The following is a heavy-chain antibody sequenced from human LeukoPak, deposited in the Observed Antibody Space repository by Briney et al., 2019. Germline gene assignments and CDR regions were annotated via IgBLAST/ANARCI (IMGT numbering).Heavy chain of an antibody. CDR3: ARGYSYGSYYAMDI. CDR2: ISSSSSTI. Sequence: QPGGSLRLSCAVSGFTFSSYSMNWVRQAPGKGLEWVSYISSSSSTIYYADSVKGRFTISRDNAETSLYLQMNSLRAEDTAVYFCARGYSYGSYYAMDIWGQGTTVTV. J-gene: IGHJ6*02. V-gene: IGHV3-48*01. CDR1: GFTFSSYS. D-gene: IGHD5-18*01.